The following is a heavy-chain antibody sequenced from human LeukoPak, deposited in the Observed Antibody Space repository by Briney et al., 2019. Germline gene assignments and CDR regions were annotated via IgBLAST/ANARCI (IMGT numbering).Heavy chain of an antibody. V-gene: IGHV4-39*07. D-gene: IGHD7-27*01. CDR2: IYYSGST. CDR1: GGSISSSSYY. Sequence: SETLSLTCTVSGGSISSSSYYWGWIRQPPGKGLEWIGSIYYSGSTYYNPSLKSRVTISVDTSKNQFSLKLSSVTAADTAVYYCAGILTGDVQSPAWYFDLWGRGTLVTVSS. CDR3: AGILTGDVQSPAWYFDL. J-gene: IGHJ2*01.